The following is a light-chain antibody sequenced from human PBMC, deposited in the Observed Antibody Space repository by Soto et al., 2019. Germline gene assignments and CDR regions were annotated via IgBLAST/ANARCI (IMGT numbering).Light chain of an antibody. CDR1: SSDVGGYNY. J-gene: IGLJ1*01. V-gene: IGLV2-14*01. CDR2: EVS. CDR3: SSYTRRTTYV. Sequence: QSVLTQPASVSGSPGQSITISCTGTSSDVGGYNYVSWYQQHPGKAPKLMIYEVSNRPSGVSFRFSGSKSGNTASLTISGLQAEDEADYSCSSYTRRTTYVFGTGTKV.